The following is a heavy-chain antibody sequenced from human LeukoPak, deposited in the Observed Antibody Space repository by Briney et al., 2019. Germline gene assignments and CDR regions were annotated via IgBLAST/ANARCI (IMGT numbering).Heavy chain of an antibody. V-gene: IGHV4-39*01. J-gene: IGHJ4*02. CDR3: ARHSISDIVVVPASYFDY. D-gene: IGHD2-2*01. CDR2: IYYSGST. CDR1: GGSIRSSSYY. Sequence: SETLSLTCTLSGGSIRSSSYYWGWIRQPPGKGLEWIGSIYYSGSTYYNPSLKSRVTISVDTSKNQFSLKLSSVTAADTAVYYCARHSISDIVVVPASYFDYWGQGTLVTV.